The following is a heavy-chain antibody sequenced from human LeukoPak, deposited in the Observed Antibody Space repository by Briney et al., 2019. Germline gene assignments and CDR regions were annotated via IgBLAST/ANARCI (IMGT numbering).Heavy chain of an antibody. CDR3: AKSPGGAFDI. J-gene: IGHJ3*02. D-gene: IGHD3-10*01. CDR1: GFTFSSYA. V-gene: IGHV3-23*01. Sequence: GGSLRLSCAASGFTFSSYAMSWVRQAPGKGLEWVSAISGSGGSTYYADSVKGRFTISRDTSKNTLYLQMNSLRVEDTAVYYCAKSPGGAFDIWGQGTMVTVSS. CDR2: ISGSGGST.